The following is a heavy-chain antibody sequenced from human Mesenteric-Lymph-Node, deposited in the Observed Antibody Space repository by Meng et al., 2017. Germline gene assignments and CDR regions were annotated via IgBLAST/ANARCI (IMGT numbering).Heavy chain of an antibody. CDR1: GFTFDDYA. D-gene: IGHD2-15*01. V-gene: IGHV3-9*01. Sequence: SLKISCAASGFTFDDYAMHWVRQAPGKGLEWVSGISWNSGSIGYADSVKGRFTISRDNAKNSLYLQMNSLRAEDTALYYCAKDKVVVATGCLDYWGQGTLVTVSS. CDR2: ISWNSGSI. J-gene: IGHJ4*02. CDR3: AKDKVVVATGCLDY.